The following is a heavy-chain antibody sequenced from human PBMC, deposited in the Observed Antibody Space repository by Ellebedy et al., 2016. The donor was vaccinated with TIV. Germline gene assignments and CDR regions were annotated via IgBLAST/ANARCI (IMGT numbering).Heavy chain of an antibody. Sequence: ASVKVSXXTSGYMFTSIYIHWVRHAPGQGLEWIGTINPGGTQTSYAQKFQGRVTLTSDTSTTTAYMELRSLTSDDTAVYYCARGGRTTGTIRPLDYWGQGTLVTVSS. J-gene: IGHJ4*02. V-gene: IGHV1-46*01. D-gene: IGHD1-1*01. CDR1: GYMFTSIY. CDR2: INPGGTQT. CDR3: ARGGRTTGTIRPLDY.